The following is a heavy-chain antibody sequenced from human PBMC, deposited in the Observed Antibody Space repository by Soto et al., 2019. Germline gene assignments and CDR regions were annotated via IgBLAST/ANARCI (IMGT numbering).Heavy chain of an antibody. Sequence: QLLQSGGGLVQPGGSLTLSCAASGFTFGTTDMSWVRQAPGGGLEWLSTNDGSGGITYYADTVKSRFTNSGDNSRNTVYLQPNCMRGDDTALYYCVKNSGWFNTWGQGALVTVSS. V-gene: IGHV3-23*01. CDR2: NDGSGGIT. D-gene: IGHD2-21*01. CDR3: VKNSGWFNT. CDR1: GFTFGTTD. J-gene: IGHJ5*02.